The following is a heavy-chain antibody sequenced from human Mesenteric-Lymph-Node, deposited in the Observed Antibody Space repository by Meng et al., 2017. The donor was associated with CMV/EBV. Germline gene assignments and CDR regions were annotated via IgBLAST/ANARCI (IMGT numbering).Heavy chain of an antibody. CDR3: ARSFIVATIFGKDYYYGMDV. J-gene: IGHJ6*02. CDR2: ISYDGSNK. V-gene: IGHV3-30*04. Sequence: GESLKISCAASGFTFSDYYMSWIRQAPGKGLEWVAVISYDGSNKYYADSVKGRFTISRDNSKNTLYLQMNSLRAEDTAVYYCARSFIVATIFGKDYYYGMDVWGQGTTVTVSS. D-gene: IGHD5-12*01. CDR1: GFTFSDYY.